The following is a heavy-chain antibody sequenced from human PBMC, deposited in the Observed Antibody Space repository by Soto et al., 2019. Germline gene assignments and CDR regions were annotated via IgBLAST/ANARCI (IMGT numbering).Heavy chain of an antibody. CDR1: GFTFSSYA. CDR2: ISGSGGST. Sequence: GGSLRLSCAASGFTFSSYAMNWVRQAPGKGLEWVSVISGSGGSTYYADSVKGRFTISRDNSKNTLYLQMNSLRAEDTAVYYCASRSSGWYFDYCGQGTLVTVSS. J-gene: IGHJ4*02. V-gene: IGHV3-23*01. D-gene: IGHD6-19*01. CDR3: ASRSSGWYFDY.